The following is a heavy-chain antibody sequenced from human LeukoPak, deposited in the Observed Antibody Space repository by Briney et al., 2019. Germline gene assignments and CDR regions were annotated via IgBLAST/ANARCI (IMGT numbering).Heavy chain of an antibody. CDR2: IYYSGST. J-gene: IGHJ4*02. CDR3: ARPGYGSGSYYYDY. CDR1: GGSMSNFY. D-gene: IGHD3-10*01. Sequence: SETLSLTCTVSGGSMSNFYWGWIRQPPGKGLEWIGSIYYSGSTYYNPSLKSRVTISVDTSKNQFSLKLSSVTAADTAVYYCARPGYGSGSYYYDYWGQGTLVTVSS. V-gene: IGHV4-39*01.